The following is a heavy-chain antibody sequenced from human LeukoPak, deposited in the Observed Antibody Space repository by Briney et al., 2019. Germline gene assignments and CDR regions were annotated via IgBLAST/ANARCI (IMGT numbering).Heavy chain of an antibody. Sequence: GSLRLSCAASGFTFSSYWMHWVRQSPGKGLVCVSRISSDGRITEYADSVKGRFTISRDNAKNTVYLQMNSLRVEDTSVYYCARDLSGWSRFDCWGQGTLVTVSS. CDR3: ARDLSGWSRFDC. J-gene: IGHJ4*02. D-gene: IGHD6-19*01. V-gene: IGHV3-74*03. CDR1: GFTFSSYW. CDR2: ISSDGRIT.